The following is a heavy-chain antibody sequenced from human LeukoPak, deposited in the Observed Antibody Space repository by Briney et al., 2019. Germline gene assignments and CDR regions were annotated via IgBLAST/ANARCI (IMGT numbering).Heavy chain of an antibody. CDR1: GGSISSFNW. CDR3: ARPGWLGEFRYFDL. J-gene: IGHJ2*01. V-gene: IGHV4-4*02. Sequence: SGTLSLTCDVSGGSISSFNWWSWVRQPPGKGLEWIGEIYHDGSINYNPSLESRVTMSVDKSKNQLSLKVTSVIAADTAVYFCARPGWLGEFRYFDLWGRGTLVTVSS. D-gene: IGHD3-10*01. CDR2: IYHDGSI.